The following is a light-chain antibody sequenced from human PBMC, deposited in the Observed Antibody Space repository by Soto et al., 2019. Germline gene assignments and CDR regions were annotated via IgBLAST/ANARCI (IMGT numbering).Light chain of an antibody. V-gene: IGLV1-47*02. CDR1: SSNIGRDY. J-gene: IGLJ3*02. CDR3: AVWDDSLSGWV. CDR2: TNN. Sequence: QSVLTQPPSTSGTPGQRVTISCSGSSSNIGRDYVYWFQQLPGTAPKLLIYTNNQRPSGVPDRFSGSKSGTSASLAISGLRSEDEAEYYCAVWDDSLSGWVFGGGPKLTVL.